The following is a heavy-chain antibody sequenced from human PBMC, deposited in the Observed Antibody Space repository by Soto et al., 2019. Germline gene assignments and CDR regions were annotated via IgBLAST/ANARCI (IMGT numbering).Heavy chain of an antibody. CDR1: GFTFSSYW. D-gene: IGHD2-2*01. Sequence: GGSLRLSCAASGFTFSSYWMSWVRQAPGKGLEWVANIKQDGSEKYYVDSVKGRFTISRDNAKNSLYLQMNSLRAEDTAVYYCARGPGAYCSRTSCYDYYYGMDVWGQGTTVTVSS. J-gene: IGHJ6*02. V-gene: IGHV3-7*01. CDR2: IKQDGSEK. CDR3: ARGPGAYCSRTSCYDYYYGMDV.